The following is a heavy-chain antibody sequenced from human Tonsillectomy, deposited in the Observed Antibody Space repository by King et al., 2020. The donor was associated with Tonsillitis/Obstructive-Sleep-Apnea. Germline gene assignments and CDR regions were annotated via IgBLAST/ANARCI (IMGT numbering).Heavy chain of an antibody. CDR1: GFTYSRHG. J-gene: IGHJ4*02. V-gene: IGHV3-30*18. CDR2: ISYDGSNK. CDR3: AKAPLTGTINY. D-gene: IGHD1-7*01. Sequence: VQLVESGGGVVQPGRSLRLSCAASGFTYSRHGMHWVRQAPGKGLEWVAVISYDGSNKYYVDSVKGRFTISRDNSKNTLYLEMNSLRGEDTAVDYCAKAPLTGTINYWGQGTLVTVSS.